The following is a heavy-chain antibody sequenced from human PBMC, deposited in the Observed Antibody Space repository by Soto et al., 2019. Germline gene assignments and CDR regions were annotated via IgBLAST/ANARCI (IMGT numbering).Heavy chain of an antibody. V-gene: IGHV5-51*01. CDR3: ASLSGDHEF. CDR1: GFRFTSYW. D-gene: IGHD4-17*01. CDR2: IYPGDSDT. J-gene: IGHJ4*02. Sequence: EVQLVQSGAEVKKPGESLRISCKGSGFRFTSYWIGWVRQMPGKGLEWMGMIYPGDSDTRYSPYLQGQVTISADKSITTAYLQWNSLKASDTAMYYCASLSGDHEFWGQGTQVTVSS.